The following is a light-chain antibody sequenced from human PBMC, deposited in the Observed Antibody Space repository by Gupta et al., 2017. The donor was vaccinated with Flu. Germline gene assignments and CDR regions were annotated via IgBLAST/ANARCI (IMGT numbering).Light chain of an antibody. V-gene: IGKV4-1*01. J-gene: IGKJ3*01. CDR2: WAS. Sequence: SLGESATINCKSSQSVLYSSNNKKYLAWHQQKPGQPPKLLIYWASTRESGVPDRFSGSGSGTDFTLTISSLQAEDVAVYYCQQYYSTPFTFGPGTKVDIK. CDR1: QSVLYSSNNKKY. CDR3: QQYYSTPFT.